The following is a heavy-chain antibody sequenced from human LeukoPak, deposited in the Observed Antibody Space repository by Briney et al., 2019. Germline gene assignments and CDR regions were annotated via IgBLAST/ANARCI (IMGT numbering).Heavy chain of an antibody. D-gene: IGHD2-21*02. J-gene: IGHJ4*02. V-gene: IGHV4-61*02. Sequence: PSQTLSLTCTVSGGSISSGSYYWSWIRQPAGKGLEWIGRIYTSGSTNYNPSLKSRVTISVDTSKNQFSLKLSSVTAADTAVYYCARDRGGDYHHTDYWGQGTLVTVSS. CDR3: ARDRGGDYHHTDY. CDR1: GGSISSGSYY. CDR2: IYTSGST.